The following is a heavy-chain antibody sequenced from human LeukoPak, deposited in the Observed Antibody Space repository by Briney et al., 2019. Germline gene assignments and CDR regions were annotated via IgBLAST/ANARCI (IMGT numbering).Heavy chain of an antibody. J-gene: IGHJ4*02. CDR1: GGSFRGYY. CDR2: INHSGST. Sequence: SETLSLTCALYGGSFRGYYWSWIRQPPGKGLEWIGEINHSGSTNYNPSLKSRVTISVDTSKNQFSLKLSSVTAADTAVYYCARVPIDYYDSSGYYWGQGTLVTVSS. D-gene: IGHD3-22*01. V-gene: IGHV4-34*01. CDR3: ARVPIDYYDSSGYY.